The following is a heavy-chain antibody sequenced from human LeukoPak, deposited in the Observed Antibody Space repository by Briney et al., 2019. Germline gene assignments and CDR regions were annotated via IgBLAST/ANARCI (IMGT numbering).Heavy chain of an antibody. Sequence: ASVKVSCKASADTFSSYAISWVRQAPGQGLEWMGRIIPIFGTANYAQKFQGRVTITADESTSTAYMELSSLRSEDTAVYYCASCWTGTTNYYYYYMDVWGKGTTVTVSS. J-gene: IGHJ6*03. CDR3: ASCWTGTTNYYYYYMDV. D-gene: IGHD1-1*01. CDR2: IIPIFGTA. V-gene: IGHV1-69*13. CDR1: ADTFSSYA.